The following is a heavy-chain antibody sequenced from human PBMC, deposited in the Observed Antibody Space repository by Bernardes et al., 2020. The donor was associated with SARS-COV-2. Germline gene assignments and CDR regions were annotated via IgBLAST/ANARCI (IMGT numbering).Heavy chain of an antibody. CDR2: IVVGSGNT. CDR1: GFTFTSSA. CDR3: AAVLEAYYYYGMDV. V-gene: IGHV1-58*01. Sequence: VKVSCKASGFTFTSSAVQWVRQARGQRLEWIGWIVVGSGNTNYAQKFQERVTITRDMSTSTAYMELSSLRSEDTAVYYCAAVLEAYYYYGMDVWGQGTTVTVSS. D-gene: IGHD3-10*01. J-gene: IGHJ6*02.